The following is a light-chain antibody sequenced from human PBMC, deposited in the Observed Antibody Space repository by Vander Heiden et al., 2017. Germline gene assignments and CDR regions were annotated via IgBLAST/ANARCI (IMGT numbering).Light chain of an antibody. CDR1: QSVSSY. J-gene: IGKJ4*01. V-gene: IGKV3-11*01. CDR3: QQCKSWPLT. Sequence: EIVLTQSPATLSLSPGERATLSCRASQSVSSYLAWYQQKPGQAPRLLIYDASNRATGIPARFSGSGSGTDFTLTISSLEPEDFAIYYCQQCKSWPLTFGGRTKVEMK. CDR2: DAS.